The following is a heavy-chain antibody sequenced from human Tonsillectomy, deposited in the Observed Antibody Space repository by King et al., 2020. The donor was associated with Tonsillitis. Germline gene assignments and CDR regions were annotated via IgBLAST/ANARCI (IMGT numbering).Heavy chain of an antibody. CDR1: GFTFTDYY. D-gene: IGHD3-22*01. J-gene: IGHJ4*02. CDR3: ARDYDSGAYYYREDY. Sequence: QLVQSGGGLVKPGGSLRLSCAASGFTFTDYYMSWIRQAPGKGLEWVSYISSSGSTIYYADSVKGRFTISRDNAKNSLYLQMNSLRAEDTAVYYCARDYDSGAYYYREDYWGQGSQVTVSS. V-gene: IGHV3-11*01. CDR2: ISSSGSTI.